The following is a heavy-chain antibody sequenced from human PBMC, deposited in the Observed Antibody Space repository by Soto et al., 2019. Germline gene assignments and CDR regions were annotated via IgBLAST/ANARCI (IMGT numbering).Heavy chain of an antibody. CDR2: FDPEDGET. D-gene: IGHD1-26*01. J-gene: IGHJ4*02. CDR3: ATGVGATTSQVGYDY. Sequence: ASVKVSCKVSGYTLTELSMHWVRQAPGKGLEWMGGFDPEDGETIYAQKFQGRVTMTEDTSTDTAYMELSSLRSEDTAVYYCATGVGATTSQVGYDYWGQGTLVTVSS. CDR1: GYTLTELS. V-gene: IGHV1-24*01.